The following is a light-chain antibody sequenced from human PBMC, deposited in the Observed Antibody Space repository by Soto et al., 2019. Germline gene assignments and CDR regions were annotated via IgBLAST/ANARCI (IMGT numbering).Light chain of an antibody. Sequence: EIVLTRSPATLSLSPGVGATLSCRASQSIDSYLAWYQQTPGQAPRLLIYDASNRAAGIPARFSGSGSGTDFTLTISSLEPEDFAVYYCQQRSAWPPTFGGGTKVDIK. CDR2: DAS. CDR3: QQRSAWPPT. J-gene: IGKJ4*01. CDR1: QSIDSY. V-gene: IGKV3-11*01.